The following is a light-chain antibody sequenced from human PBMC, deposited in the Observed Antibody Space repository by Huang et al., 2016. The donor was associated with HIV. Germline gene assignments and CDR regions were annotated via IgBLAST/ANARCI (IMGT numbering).Light chain of an antibody. J-gene: IGKJ1*01. CDR2: GAS. Sequence: EIVMTQSPATLSVSPGERATLSCRASQSVGRNLAWYQQKPGQGPMLLVYGASTMATVGPARFSGSGSWTEFTLTISSLQSEDFAVYYCQQYNNWPPWTFGQGTKVEIK. CDR3: QQYNNWPPWT. V-gene: IGKV3-15*01. CDR1: QSVGRN.